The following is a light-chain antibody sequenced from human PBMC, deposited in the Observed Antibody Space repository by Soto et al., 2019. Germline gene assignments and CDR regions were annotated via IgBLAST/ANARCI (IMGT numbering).Light chain of an antibody. CDR1: QSVNSY. CDR2: DAS. CDR3: QHRRNWPLT. V-gene: IGKV3-11*01. Sequence: EIVLTQSPATLSLSPGERATLSCRASQSVNSYLAWYQQKPGQAPRLLIYDASNRATGIAARFSGSGSGTDFTLTISSLEPEDFAVYYCQHRRNWPLTFGGGTKVDSK. J-gene: IGKJ4*01.